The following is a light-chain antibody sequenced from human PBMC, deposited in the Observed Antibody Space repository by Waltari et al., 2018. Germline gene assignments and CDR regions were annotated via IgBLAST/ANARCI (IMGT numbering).Light chain of an antibody. CDR3: QRYGSSPLT. CDR1: QSVSSSY. CDR2: CAT. Sequence: DIVLPQSPGTLSLSLGERHPLSCRASQSVSSSYLTWYQQKPGQAPRLLVYCATRSATGTPDRFSGSASGTDFSLTISRLEPEDFAVYYCQRYGSSPLTFGGGTKVEIK. V-gene: IGKV3-20*01. J-gene: IGKJ4*01.